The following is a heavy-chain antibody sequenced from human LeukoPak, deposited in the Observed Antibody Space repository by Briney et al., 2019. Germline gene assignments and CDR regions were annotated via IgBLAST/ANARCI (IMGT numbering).Heavy chain of an antibody. CDR1: GYTFTSYD. D-gene: IGHD2-15*01. CDR2: MNPNSGNT. Sequence: GASLKLSCKASGYTFTSYDINWVRQAPGQGLEWMGWMNPNSGNTGYAQKLQGRVTMTRNTSISTAYMQLSSLRSEDTAVYYCVRSGRGTNYYFDYWGQGTLVTVSS. V-gene: IGHV1-8*01. J-gene: IGHJ4*02. CDR3: VRSGRGTNYYFDY.